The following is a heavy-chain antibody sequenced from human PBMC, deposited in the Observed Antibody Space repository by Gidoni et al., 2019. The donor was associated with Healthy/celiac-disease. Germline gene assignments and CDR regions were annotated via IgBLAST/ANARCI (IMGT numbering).Heavy chain of an antibody. Sequence: QVQLVPSGAEGKTPGASVKDSCQASGYTFTSYDINWVRQATGQGLEWMGWMNPNSGNTGYAQKFQGRVTMTRNTAISTAYMELSSLRSEDTAVYYCARGFSYLKSVRMDVWGQGTTVTVSS. CDR3: ARGFSYLKSVRMDV. CDR1: GYTFTSYD. V-gene: IGHV1-8*01. CDR2: MNPNSGNT. J-gene: IGHJ6*02. D-gene: IGHD3-3*01.